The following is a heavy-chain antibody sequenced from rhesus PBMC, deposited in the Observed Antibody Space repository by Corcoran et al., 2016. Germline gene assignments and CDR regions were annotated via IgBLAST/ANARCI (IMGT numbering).Heavy chain of an antibody. CDR2: ISGSGGST. CDR1: GGSILSNS. CDR3: ARHSGSWDY. D-gene: IGHD6-25*01. Sequence: LQLQASGPGLVKPSEALSLTCAVSGGSILSNSWSWIRHTPGKGLEWIGRISGSGGSTDYNPPLKSRVTISTDTSKNQFSLKLSSVNAADTAVYYCARHSGSWDYWGQGVLVTVSS. J-gene: IGHJ4*01. V-gene: IGHV4-173*01.